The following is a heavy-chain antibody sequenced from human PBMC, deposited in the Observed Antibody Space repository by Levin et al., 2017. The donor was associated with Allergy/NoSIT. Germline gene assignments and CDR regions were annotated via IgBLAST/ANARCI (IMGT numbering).Heavy chain of an antibody. J-gene: IGHJ6*02. CDR3: SRFPPTSPLRENPPKDFYYGWDV. CDR1: GYTFTGYY. D-gene: IGHD1-14*01. V-gene: IGHV1-2*02. CDR2: IDPFSGDT. Sequence: ASVKVSCKASGYTFTGYYVHWVRQAPGQGLEWMGWIDPFSGDTNYAQKFQGKVTMTRDTMNTAYLELSRLSSDDTAVYYFSRFPPTSPLRENPPKDFYYGWDVWGQGTTVIVSS.